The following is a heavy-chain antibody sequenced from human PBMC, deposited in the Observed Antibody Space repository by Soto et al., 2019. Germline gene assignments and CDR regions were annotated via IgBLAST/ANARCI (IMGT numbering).Heavy chain of an antibody. J-gene: IGHJ6*02. D-gene: IGHD4-17*01. CDR2: IIPIFGTA. V-gene: IGHV1-69*13. CDR1: GGTFSSYA. CDR3: ASGEYTVTGQPYYYYYGMDV. Sequence: SVKVSCKASGGTFSSYAISWVRQAPGQGLEWMGGIIPIFGTANYAQKFQGRVTITADESTSTAYMELSSLRSEETAVYYCASGEYTVTGQPYYYYYGMDVWGQGTTVTVSS.